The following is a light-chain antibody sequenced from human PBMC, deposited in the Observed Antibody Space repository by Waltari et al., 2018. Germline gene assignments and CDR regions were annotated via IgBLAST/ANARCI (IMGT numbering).Light chain of an antibody. Sequence: SYVLAQPPSVSVAPGVTARITCGGNDIGYKSVHWYQVKAGQAPVVVVSDDSDRPSGIPARFSASNSANTATLTISGVEAGDEADYYCQVWDSSSDHVVFGGGTKLTVL. CDR1: DIGYKS. J-gene: IGLJ2*01. CDR2: DDS. CDR3: QVWDSSSDHVV. V-gene: IGLV3-21*02.